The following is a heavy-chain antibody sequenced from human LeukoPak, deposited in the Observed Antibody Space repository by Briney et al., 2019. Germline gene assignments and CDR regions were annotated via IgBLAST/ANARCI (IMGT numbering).Heavy chain of an antibody. CDR2: ISGDGATT. J-gene: IGHJ4*02. CDR3: ARDHGIAAAGLDY. V-gene: IGHV3-23*01. CDR1: GFPFSSYA. Sequence: GGSLRLSCAASGFPFSSYAMTWVRQAPGRGLEWVSSISGDGATTYHADSVKGRFTISRDNAKNSLYRQMNSLRAEDTAVYYCARDHGIAAAGLDYWGQGTLVTVSS. D-gene: IGHD6-13*01.